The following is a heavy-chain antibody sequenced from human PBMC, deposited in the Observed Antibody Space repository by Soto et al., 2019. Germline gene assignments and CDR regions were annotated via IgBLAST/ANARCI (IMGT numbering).Heavy chain of an antibody. CDR3: TREGINNYNEYYFDS. D-gene: IGHD4-4*01. CDR1: GFTFSTYS. Sequence: GGSLRLSCAASGFTFSTYSMNWVRQAPGKGLEWVSSISGSGNYTHYADFLRGRFTISRDNAKTSLYLQMNSLRAEDTAVYYCTREGINNYNEYYFDSWGQGTVVTVSS. CDR2: ISGSGNYT. J-gene: IGHJ4*02. V-gene: IGHV3-21*01.